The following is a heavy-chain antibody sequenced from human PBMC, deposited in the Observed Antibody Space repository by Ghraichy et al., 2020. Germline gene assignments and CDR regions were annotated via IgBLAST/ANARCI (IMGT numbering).Heavy chain of an antibody. CDR1: GFIFNNAW. Sequence: LSLTCAASGFIFNNAWMSWVRQAPGKGPEWVGRIKSQSDGGTTDYSAPLRDRFSISRDDSTSTVYLQLNSLKTEDTGIYYCTTGHHSHGWSLEGLDYWGQGTQVTVSS. J-gene: IGHJ4*02. CDR2: IKSQSDGGTT. V-gene: IGHV3-15*01. D-gene: IGHD6-19*01. CDR3: TTGHHSHGWSLEGLDY.